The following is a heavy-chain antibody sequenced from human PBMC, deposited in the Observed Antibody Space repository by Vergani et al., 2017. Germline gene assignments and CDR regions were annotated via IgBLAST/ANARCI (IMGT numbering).Heavy chain of an antibody. CDR2: ISGSGGST. CDR3: AKPPTPYCTNGVC. CDR1: GFTFSSYA. Sequence: EVQLVESGGGLVQPGGSLRLSCAASGFTFSSYAMSWVRQAPGQGLEWVSAISGSGGSTYYADSVKGRFAISRDNSKNTLYLQMNSLRAEDTAVYYCAKPPTPYCTNGVCWGQGTLVTVSS. D-gene: IGHD2-8*01. J-gene: IGHJ4*02. V-gene: IGHV3-23*04.